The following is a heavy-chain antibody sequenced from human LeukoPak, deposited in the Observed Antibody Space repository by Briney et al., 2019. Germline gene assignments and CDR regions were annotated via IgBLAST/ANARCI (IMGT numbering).Heavy chain of an antibody. V-gene: IGHV1-2*02. CDR2: INPNSGGT. J-gene: IGHJ4*02. Sequence: ASVKVSCKASGYTFTGYYIHWVRQAPGQGLEWMGWINPNSGGTKFAQKFQGKITLTRDTSTSTAYMELSRVRSDDTAIYYCATGPGYQVDNWGQGTLVTVSS. CDR1: GYTFTGYY. D-gene: IGHD5-18*01. CDR3: ATGPGYQVDN.